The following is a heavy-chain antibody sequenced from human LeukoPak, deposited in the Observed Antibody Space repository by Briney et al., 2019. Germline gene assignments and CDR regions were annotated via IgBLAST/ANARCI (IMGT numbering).Heavy chain of an antibody. Sequence: GGSLRLSCAASGFTFSSYWMSWVRQAPGKGLEWVANIKQDGSEKYYVDSVKGRFTISRDNAENSLYLQMDNLRAEDTAVYYCTRHPYGVLDYWGQGTLVTVSS. CDR1: GFTFSSYW. J-gene: IGHJ4*02. CDR2: IKQDGSEK. CDR3: TRHPYGVLDY. D-gene: IGHD4-17*01. V-gene: IGHV3-7*01.